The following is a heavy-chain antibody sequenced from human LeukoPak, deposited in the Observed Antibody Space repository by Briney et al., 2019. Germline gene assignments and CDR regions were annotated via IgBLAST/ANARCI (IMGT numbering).Heavy chain of an antibody. CDR1: GFTFSGYW. CDR2: IKQDGSEK. D-gene: IGHD5-12*01. V-gene: IGHV3-7*03. Sequence: PGGSLRLSCAASGFTFSGYWMSWVRQAPGKGLEWVANIKQDGSEKYYVDSVKGRFTISRDNTKNSLYLQMNSLRAEDTAAYYCARYPNIVAGNYFDYWGQGTLVTVSS. CDR3: ARYPNIVAGNYFDY. J-gene: IGHJ4*02.